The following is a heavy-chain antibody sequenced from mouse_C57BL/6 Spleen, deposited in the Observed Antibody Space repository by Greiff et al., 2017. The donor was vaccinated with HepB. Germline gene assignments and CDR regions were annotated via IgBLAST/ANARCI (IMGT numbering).Heavy chain of an antibody. CDR3: ARNKKILATYFDY. Sequence: QVQLQQPGAELVKAGASVKMSCKASGYTFTSYWMHWVKQRLGQGLEWFAETNPTNGRTYYNEKFKSKATLTVDKSSSPAYMLLSGPTFEDSAVYYCARNKKILATYFDYWGQGTTLTVSS. CDR2: TNPTNGRT. CDR1: GYTFTSYW. V-gene: IGHV1S81*02. D-gene: IGHD1-1*01. J-gene: IGHJ2*01.